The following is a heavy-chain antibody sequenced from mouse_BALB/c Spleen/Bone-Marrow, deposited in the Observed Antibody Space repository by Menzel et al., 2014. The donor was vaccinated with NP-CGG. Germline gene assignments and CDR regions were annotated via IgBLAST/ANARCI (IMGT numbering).Heavy chain of an antibody. J-gene: IGHJ4*01. V-gene: IGHV1S22*01. CDR1: GYTFTNYW. Sequence: GSELVRPGASVKLSCKASGYTFTNYWIHWVKQRPGQGLEWIGNVYPGRGSINSDEKFKTKATLTVDTSSSTAYMHLNSLTSEDSAVYFCARRLRGYYVMDYWGQGTSVPVSS. CDR2: VYPGRGSI. D-gene: IGHD1-3*01. CDR3: ARRLRGYYVMDY.